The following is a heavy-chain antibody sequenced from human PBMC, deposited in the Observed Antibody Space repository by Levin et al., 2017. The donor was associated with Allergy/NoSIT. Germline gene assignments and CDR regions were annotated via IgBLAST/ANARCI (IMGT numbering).Heavy chain of an antibody. D-gene: IGHD3-9*01. CDR2: IGSSDGKT. CDR1: GFIFSDYA. J-gene: IGHJ4*02. Sequence: GESLKISCAASGFIFSDYAMSWVRQAPGRGLEWVSMIGSSDGKTYYADSLQGRFTISRDNSKTTVYLQMNNLRAEDTPVYYCEKVRRYFDWSENDCWGRGVLVTVSS. V-gene: IGHV3-23*01. CDR3: EKVRRYFDWSENDC.